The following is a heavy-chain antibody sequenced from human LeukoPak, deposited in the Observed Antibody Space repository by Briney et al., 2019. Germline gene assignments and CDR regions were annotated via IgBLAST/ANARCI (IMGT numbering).Heavy chain of an antibody. CDR1: GYTFTTYG. CDR3: VRDLGDDKSGVGYFDY. J-gene: IGHJ4*02. V-gene: IGHV1-18*01. D-gene: IGHD3-22*01. Sequence: ASAKVSCEASGYTFTTYGLSWVRQAPGQGLEWMGWISVSTGNTRYAQKVQGRVTMTTDTSTSTAYMEVTNLRSDDTAVYYCVRDLGDDKSGVGYFDYWGQGTLVTVSS. CDR2: ISVSTGNT.